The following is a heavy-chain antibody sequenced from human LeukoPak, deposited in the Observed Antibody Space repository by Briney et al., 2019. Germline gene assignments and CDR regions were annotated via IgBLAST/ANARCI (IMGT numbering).Heavy chain of an antibody. D-gene: IGHD3-22*01. V-gene: IGHV3-33*06. CDR1: GFTFSSYG. J-gene: IGHJ1*01. CDR3: AKDDHYYDSSGYYYGYFQH. Sequence: PGGSLRLSCAASGFTFSSYGMRWVRQAPGKGLEWVAVIWYDGSNKYYADSVKGRFTISRDNSKNTLYLQMNSLRAEDTAVYYCAKDDHYYDSSGYYYGYFQHWGQGTLVTVSS. CDR2: IWYDGSNK.